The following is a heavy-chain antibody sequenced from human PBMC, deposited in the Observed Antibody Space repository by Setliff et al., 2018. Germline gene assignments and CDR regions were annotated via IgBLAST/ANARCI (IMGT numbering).Heavy chain of an antibody. Sequence: RLSCAASGFTFSSYAMSWVRQAPGKGLEWVSTISGSGGSTYYADAVKGRFTISRDNSKNTLFLQMNSLRAEDTAVYYCAKHWVRQLGILSWYFDLWGRGTLVTVSS. CDR1: GFTFSSYA. V-gene: IGHV3-23*01. J-gene: IGHJ2*01. CDR3: AKHWVRQLGILSWYFDL. D-gene: IGHD7-27*01. CDR2: ISGSGGST.